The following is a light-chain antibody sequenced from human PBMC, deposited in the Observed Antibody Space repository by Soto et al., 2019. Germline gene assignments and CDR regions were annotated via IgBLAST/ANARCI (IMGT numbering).Light chain of an antibody. CDR3: ATWDDSLSGPVNWV. V-gene: IGLV1-47*01. CDR1: GSNIGSNS. J-gene: IGLJ3*02. CDR2: RIN. Sequence: QSVLTQPPSASGTPGQKVTISCSGSGSNIGSNSVYWYQQLPGAAPKLLIYRINQRPSGVPDRFYGSKSGTSASLAISGLRSEDEAHYYCATWDDSLSGPVNWVFGGGTKLTVL.